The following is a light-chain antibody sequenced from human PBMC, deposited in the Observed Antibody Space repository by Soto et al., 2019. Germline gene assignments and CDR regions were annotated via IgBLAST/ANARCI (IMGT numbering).Light chain of an antibody. J-gene: IGKJ1*01. V-gene: IGKV3-20*01. CDR2: GAS. CDR3: QHYGSSLWT. CDR1: QSVSSSY. Sequence: EIVLTQSPGTLSLSPGERATLSCRASQSVSSSYLAWYQQQPGQAPRLLIYGASSRATGIPDRFSGSGSGTDFTLASSRLVPEDFAVYYCQHYGSSLWTFGQGTKVEIK.